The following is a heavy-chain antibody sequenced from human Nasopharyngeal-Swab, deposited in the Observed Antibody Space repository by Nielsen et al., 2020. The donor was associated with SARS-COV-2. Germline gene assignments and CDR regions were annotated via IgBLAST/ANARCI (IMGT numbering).Heavy chain of an antibody. Sequence: GESLKISCAASGFTFTSYAINWVRQAPGKGLEWVSGISGSGDNTYYADSVRGRFIISRDTSRNTLYLQMNSLRAEDTALYYSAKDSGAGFCSAGTCFPTNHWGRGTLVTVSS. D-gene: IGHD2-15*01. CDR1: GFTFTSYA. CDR3: AKDSGAGFCSAGTCFPTNH. V-gene: IGHV3-23*01. CDR2: ISGSGDNT. J-gene: IGHJ5*02.